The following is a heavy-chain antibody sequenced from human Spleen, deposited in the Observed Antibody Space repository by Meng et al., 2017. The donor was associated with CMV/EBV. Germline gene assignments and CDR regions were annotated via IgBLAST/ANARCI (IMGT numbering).Heavy chain of an antibody. D-gene: IGHD2-2*01. CDR3: ARRVGSRNCSSTSCYVNWFDP. Sequence: GESLKISCKGSGYSFNDYWIGWVRQMPGKGLEWMGIIWPGDSDTRYSPSFQGQVTISADKSDSTAYLQWSSLKASDNAIYYCARRVGSRNCSSTSCYVNWFDPWGQGTLVTVSS. V-gene: IGHV5-51*01. CDR2: IWPGDSDT. CDR1: GYSFNDYW. J-gene: IGHJ5*02.